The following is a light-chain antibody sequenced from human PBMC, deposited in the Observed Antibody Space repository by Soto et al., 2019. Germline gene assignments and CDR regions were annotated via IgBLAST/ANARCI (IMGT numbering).Light chain of an antibody. CDR1: QSVSSSY. J-gene: IGKJ4*01. CDR3: QQYGSSPRT. Sequence: EILLTQSPGTVSLSPGERATLSCRASQSVSSSYLAWYQQKPGQAPRLLIYGASSRATGIPDRFSGSGSGTDFTLTISRLEPEDFAVYYCQQYGSSPRTFGGGTKVEIK. V-gene: IGKV3-20*01. CDR2: GAS.